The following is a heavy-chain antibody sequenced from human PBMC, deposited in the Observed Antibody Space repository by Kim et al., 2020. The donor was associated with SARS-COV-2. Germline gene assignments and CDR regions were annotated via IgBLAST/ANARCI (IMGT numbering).Heavy chain of an antibody. V-gene: IGHV1-69*04. CDR2: IIPIFGIA. Sequence: SVKVSCKASVGTFSSYAISWVRQAPGQGLEWMGRIIPIFGIANYAQKFQGRVTITADKSTSTAYMELSSLRPEDTAVYYCASGPRLHRSGYYMDIWGKRTTVTVSS. CDR1: VGTFSSYA. D-gene: IGHD4-4*01. CDR3: ASGPRLHRSGYYMDI. J-gene: IGHJ6*03.